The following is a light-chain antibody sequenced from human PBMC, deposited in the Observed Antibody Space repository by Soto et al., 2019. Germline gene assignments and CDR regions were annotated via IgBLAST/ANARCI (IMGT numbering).Light chain of an antibody. V-gene: IGLV2-23*01. Sequence: QSVLTQPASVSGSPGQSITISCTGTSSDVGSYNLVSWYQQHPGKAPKLMIYEGSKRPSGVSNRFSGSKSGNTASLTISGLQAEDEDDYSCCSYAGRVVFGGGIKLTVL. CDR3: CSYAGRVV. CDR1: SSDVGSYNL. J-gene: IGLJ2*01. CDR2: EGS.